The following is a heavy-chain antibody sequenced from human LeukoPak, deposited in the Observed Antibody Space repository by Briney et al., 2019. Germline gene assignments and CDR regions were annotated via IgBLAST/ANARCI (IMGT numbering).Heavy chain of an antibody. J-gene: IGHJ4*02. CDR3: AQVMGVRGAPSDY. V-gene: IGHV3-23*01. CDR1: GFTFSSYA. CDR2: ISGSGGTK. Sequence: GGSLRLSCAASGFTFSSYAMSWVRQARGKGLEWVSAISGSGGTKYYADSVNGRFTISRDNSKNTLYLQMNSLTAEDTALYYCAQVMGVRGAPSDYWGQGTLVTVSS. D-gene: IGHD3-10*01.